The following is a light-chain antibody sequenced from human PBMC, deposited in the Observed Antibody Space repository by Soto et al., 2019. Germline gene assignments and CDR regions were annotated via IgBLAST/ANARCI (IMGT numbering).Light chain of an antibody. J-gene: IGKJ4*01. CDR2: WAS. Sequence: DIVMTQSPDSLAVSLGERATINCKSSQSVLYSSNNKNYLALYQQKPGQPPKLLIYWASTRESGVPDRFSGSGSGTDFTLTISSLQAEDLAVYYCQQYYSTPVTFGGGTKVEIK. CDR1: QSVLYSSNNKNY. V-gene: IGKV4-1*01. CDR3: QQYYSTPVT.